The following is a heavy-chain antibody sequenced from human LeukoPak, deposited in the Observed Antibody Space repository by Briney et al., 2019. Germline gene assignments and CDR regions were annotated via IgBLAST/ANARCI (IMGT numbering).Heavy chain of an antibody. CDR2: ISSSGNYI. J-gene: IGHJ4*02. CDR3: ARDGYYDSSNDFDY. Sequence: PGGSLRLSCAASGFTFSSYSMNWVRQAPGKGLEWVSSISSSGNYISYADSVKGRFTISRDNAKNSLYLQMNSLRAEDTAVYYCARDGYYDSSNDFDYWGQGTLVTVAS. V-gene: IGHV3-21*01. D-gene: IGHD3-22*01. CDR1: GFTFSSYS.